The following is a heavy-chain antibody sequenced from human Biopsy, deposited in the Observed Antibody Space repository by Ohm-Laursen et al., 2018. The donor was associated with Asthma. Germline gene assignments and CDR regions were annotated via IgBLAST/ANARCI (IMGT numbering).Heavy chain of an antibody. V-gene: IGHV1-69*13. Sequence: SVKVSCKPPGGTFSNFAISWVRQAPGQGLEWLGGIMTVFGTTNYAQKFQGRVTITADESTSTAYMEVTSLRSEDTAIYYCARCQVGYSSGWSLLLKKIYYSGMGVWGQGTAVTVSS. CDR1: GGTFSNFA. D-gene: IGHD6-19*01. CDR3: ARCQVGYSSGWSLLLKKIYYSGMGV. J-gene: IGHJ6*02. CDR2: IMTVFGTT.